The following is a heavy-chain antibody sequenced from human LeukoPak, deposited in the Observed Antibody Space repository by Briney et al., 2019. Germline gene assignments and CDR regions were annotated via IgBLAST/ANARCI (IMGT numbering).Heavy chain of an antibody. D-gene: IGHD3-22*01. V-gene: IGHV3-43*01. Sequence: QPGGSPRLSCEASGFTFDDYSMHWVRQAPGKGLEWVSLISWDGGSIHYADSVKGRFTISRDNSKKSLYLQMNSLRTEDTALYYCAKSLVSSGYRLDYWGQGTLVTVSS. CDR1: GFTFDDYS. J-gene: IGHJ4*02. CDR2: ISWDGGSI. CDR3: AKSLVSSGYRLDY.